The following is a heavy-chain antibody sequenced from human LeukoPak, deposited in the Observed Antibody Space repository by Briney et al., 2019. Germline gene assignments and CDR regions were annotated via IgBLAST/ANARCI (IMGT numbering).Heavy chain of an antibody. CDR1: GFTFSSYA. Sequence: GGSLRLSCAASGFTFSSYAMSWVRQAPGKGLEWVSGINNSDGSTYYADSVKGRFTISSDSSKNTLYLQMDSLRVEDTAVYYCAKSAAGSSGSLLHYWGQGTLVTVSS. CDR2: INNSDGST. J-gene: IGHJ4*02. CDR3: AKSAAGSSGSLLHY. V-gene: IGHV3-23*01. D-gene: IGHD3-10*01.